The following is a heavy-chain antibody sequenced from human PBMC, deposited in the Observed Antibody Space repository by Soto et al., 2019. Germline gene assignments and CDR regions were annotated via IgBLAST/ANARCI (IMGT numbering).Heavy chain of an antibody. CDR1: GFTVSSNY. CDR3: ARGKGVAYWYFEL. D-gene: IGHD6-19*01. Sequence: EVQLVESGGGLVQPGGSLRLSCAASGFTVSSNYMSWVRQAPGKGLEWVSVIYSGGNTHYADSVKGRFTISRDNSKNTLYLQXNSLXAEDTAVYYCARGKGVAYWYFELWGRGTLVSVSS. J-gene: IGHJ2*01. CDR2: IYSGGNT. V-gene: IGHV3-66*01.